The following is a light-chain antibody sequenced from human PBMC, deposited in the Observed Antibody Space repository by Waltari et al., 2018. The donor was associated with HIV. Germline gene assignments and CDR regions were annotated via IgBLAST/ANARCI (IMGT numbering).Light chain of an antibody. CDR1: SSNIGAGFA. J-gene: IGLJ1*01. V-gene: IGLV1-40*01. CDR3: QSYDTGLSAYV. CDR2: VKP. Sequence: QSVLTQPPSVSGAPGQRVIISCTGSSSNIGAGFAVHWYQQLPGTAPKLLIYVKPNRPPGVPDRFSGSKSGTSASLAITGLQAEDEARYYCQSYDTGLSAYVFGSGTDVTVL.